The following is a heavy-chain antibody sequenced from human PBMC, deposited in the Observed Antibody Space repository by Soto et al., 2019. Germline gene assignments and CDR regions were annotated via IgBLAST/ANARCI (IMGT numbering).Heavy chain of an antibody. D-gene: IGHD4-17*01. CDR2: IYYSGST. V-gene: IGHV4-39*01. Sequence: KPSETLSLTCTVSGGSISSSSYYWGWIRQPPGKGLEWIGSIYYSGSTYYNPSLKSRVTISVDTSKNQFSLKLSSVTAADTAVYYCARRGPTVTRYYYYGMDVWGQGTTVTVSS. CDR3: ARRGPTVTRYYYYGMDV. J-gene: IGHJ6*02. CDR1: GGSISSSSYY.